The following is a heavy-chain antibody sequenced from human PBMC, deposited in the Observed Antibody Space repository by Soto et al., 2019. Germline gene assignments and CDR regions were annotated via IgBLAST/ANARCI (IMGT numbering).Heavy chain of an antibody. CDR3: ARGSAMVDY. D-gene: IGHD5-18*01. Sequence: SETLSLTCAVYGGSFSGYYWSWTRQPPGKGLEWIGEINHSGSTNYNPSLKSRVTISVDTSKNQFSLKLSSVTTADTAVYYCARGSAMVDYWGQGTLVTVSS. CDR1: GGSFSGYY. V-gene: IGHV4-34*01. CDR2: INHSGST. J-gene: IGHJ4*02.